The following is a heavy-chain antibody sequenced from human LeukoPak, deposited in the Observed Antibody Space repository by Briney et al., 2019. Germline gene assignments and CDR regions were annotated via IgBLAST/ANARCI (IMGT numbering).Heavy chain of an antibody. V-gene: IGHV3-21*01. D-gene: IGHD3-10*01. Sequence: GSLRLSCAASGFTFSSYSMNWVRQAPGKGLEWVSSITQSSDYIYCADSVKGRFIISRGNAKNSLYLQMNSLRAEDTAMYYCARDLNFYGSGRGVDYWSQGTLVTVSS. J-gene: IGHJ4*02. CDR3: ARDLNFYGSGRGVDY. CDR2: ITQSSDYI. CDR1: GFTFSSYS.